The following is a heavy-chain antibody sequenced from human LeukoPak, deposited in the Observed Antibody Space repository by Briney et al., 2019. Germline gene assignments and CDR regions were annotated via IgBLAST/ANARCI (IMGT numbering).Heavy chain of an antibody. V-gene: IGHV3-30*18. CDR3: AKDPPPANYCSSTSCHNWFDP. Sequence: GSLRLSCAASGFTFSSYGMHWVRQAPGKGLEWVAVISYDGSNKYYADSVKGRFTISRDNSKNTLYLQMNSLRAEDTAVYYCAKDPPPANYCSSTSCHNWFDPWGQGTLVTVSS. J-gene: IGHJ5*02. CDR2: ISYDGSNK. D-gene: IGHD2-2*01. CDR1: GFTFSSYG.